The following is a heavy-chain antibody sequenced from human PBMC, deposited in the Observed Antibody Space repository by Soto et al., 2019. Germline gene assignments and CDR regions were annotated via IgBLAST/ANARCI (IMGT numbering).Heavy chain of an antibody. CDR2: ISGSGPTT. CDR1: GFTFSSYA. V-gene: IGHV3-23*01. CDR3: AKDKGITMIAVVTSFDY. Sequence: LRLSCAASGFTFSSYAMSWVRQAPGKGLEWVSAISGSGPTTYYADSVKGRFTISRDNSKNTLNLQMNSLRAEDTAVYYCAKDKGITMIAVVTSFDYWGQGALVTPPQ. D-gene: IGHD3-22*01. J-gene: IGHJ4*02.